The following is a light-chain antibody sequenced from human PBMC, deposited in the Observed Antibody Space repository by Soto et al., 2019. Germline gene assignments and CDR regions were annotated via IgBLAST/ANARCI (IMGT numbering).Light chain of an antibody. J-gene: IGLJ2*01. Sequence: QSVLTQPPSASGTPGQRVTISCSGSSSNIASNAVNWYQQLPGTAPKLLIYTNNRRPSGVPDRFSGSKSGTSASLAISGLQSEDEADYYCSAWDDSLNAVVFGGGTQLTVL. CDR2: TNN. CDR3: SAWDDSLNAVV. CDR1: SSNIASNA. V-gene: IGLV1-44*01.